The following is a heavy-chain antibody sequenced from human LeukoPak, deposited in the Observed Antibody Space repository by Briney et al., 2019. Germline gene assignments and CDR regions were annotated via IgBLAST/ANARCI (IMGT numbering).Heavy chain of an antibody. Sequence: PGGSLRLSCEASGFSLTTYPMNWIRQVPGKGLEWVSHISSDGNTEYYADSVRVRFTMSRDNAKNSLDLHMNSLRTEDTAVYYCARDIVNGPFVTSLESWGQGALVTVSS. D-gene: IGHD2-8*01. V-gene: IGHV3-48*03. J-gene: IGHJ4*02. CDR1: GFSLTTYP. CDR2: ISSDGNTE. CDR3: ARDIVNGPFVTSLES.